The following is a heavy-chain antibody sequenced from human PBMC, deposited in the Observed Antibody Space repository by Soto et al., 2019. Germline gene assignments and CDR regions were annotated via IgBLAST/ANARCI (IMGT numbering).Heavy chain of an antibody. CDR1: GGTFSPYT. CDR3: TRDWEITVSTWSFGGF. V-gene: IGHV1-69*08. J-gene: IGHJ4*02. D-gene: IGHD3-10*01. CDR2: IIPFHGVT. Sequence: QVQLVQSGAEVKKPGSSVKVSCKASGGTFSPYTINWVRQAPGQGLEWMGRIIPFHGVTNHAQKFQARVTITADKSTSTAYMELSGLRFEDRSMYYCTRDWEITVSTWSFGGFWGRGTLVTVSS.